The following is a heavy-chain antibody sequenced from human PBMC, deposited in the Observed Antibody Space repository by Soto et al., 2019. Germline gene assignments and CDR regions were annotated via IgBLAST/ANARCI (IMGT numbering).Heavy chain of an antibody. CDR2: MYFTGST. D-gene: IGHD5-12*01. V-gene: IGHV4-30-4*01. CDR1: GDTVNNGGYF. J-gene: IGHJ5*02. CDR3: DRGAVVDVVAAFKNALEP. Sequence: SETLSRTCTVSGDTVNNGGYFWSWIRESAGKGLEWLGYMYFTGSTYYSPSLKSRLHISMDKSKNHFSLEMTSVPVGDTAVYFCDRGAVVDVVAAFKNALEPRGPGLLVT.